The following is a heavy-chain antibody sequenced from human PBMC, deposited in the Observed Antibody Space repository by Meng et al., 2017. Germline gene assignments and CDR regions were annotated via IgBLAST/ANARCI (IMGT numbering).Heavy chain of an antibody. CDR1: GGSISSSSYY. V-gene: IGHV4-39*07. CDR3: ARFYCSSTSCYEDY. Sequence: SETLSLTCTVSGGSISSSSYYWGWIRQPPGKGLEWIGSIYYSGSTYYNPSLKSRVTISVDTSKNQFSLKLSSVTAADTAVYYCARFYCSSTSCYEDYWGQGTLVTVSS. J-gene: IGHJ4*02. CDR2: IYYSGST. D-gene: IGHD2-2*01.